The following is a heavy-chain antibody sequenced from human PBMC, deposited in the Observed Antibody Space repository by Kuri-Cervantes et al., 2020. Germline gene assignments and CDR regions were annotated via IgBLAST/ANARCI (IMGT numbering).Heavy chain of an antibody. D-gene: IGHD3-10*01. V-gene: IGHV3-23*01. CDR3: AKDINSGSGTFAFDI. CDR1: GFTVSSNY. CDR2: ISFSGAHA. J-gene: IGHJ3*02. Sequence: GESLKISCAASGFTVSSNYMNWVRQAPGKGLEWVSAISFSGAHAFYADSVKGRFTISRDNSKDTLSLQMNSLRAEDTAIYYCAKDINSGSGTFAFDIWGQGTMVTVSS.